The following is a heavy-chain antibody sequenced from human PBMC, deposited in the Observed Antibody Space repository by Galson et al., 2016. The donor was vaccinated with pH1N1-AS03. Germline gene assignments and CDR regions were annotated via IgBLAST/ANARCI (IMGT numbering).Heavy chain of an antibody. D-gene: IGHD2-15*01. CDR2: MNPDSGNT. CDR3: ARGVVDCSGPACSGTLRFDP. Sequence: SCKASGYTFTTYDINWVRRAPGQGLEWMGWMNPDSGNTGYAPSFQGRVTITRDTSISTAYMELSSLRSEDTAVYYCARGVVDCSGPACSGTLRFDPWGQGTLVTVSS. J-gene: IGHJ5*02. V-gene: IGHV1-8*03. CDR1: GYTFTTYD.